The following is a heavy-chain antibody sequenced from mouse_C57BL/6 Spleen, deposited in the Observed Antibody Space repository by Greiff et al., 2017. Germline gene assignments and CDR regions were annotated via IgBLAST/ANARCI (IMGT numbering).Heavy chain of an antibody. V-gene: IGHV5-9-1*02. CDR1: GFTFSSYA. CDR2: ISSGGDYI. CDR3: TREEFHYYGSGDYYAMDY. J-gene: IGHJ4*01. D-gene: IGHD1-1*01. Sequence: DVKLVESGEGLVKPGGSLKLSCAASGFTFSSYAMSWVRQTPEKRLEWVAYISSGGDYIYYADTVKGRFTFSRDNAWNTLDLQMISLKSEDTAMYYCTREEFHYYGSGDYYAMDYWGQGTSVTVSS.